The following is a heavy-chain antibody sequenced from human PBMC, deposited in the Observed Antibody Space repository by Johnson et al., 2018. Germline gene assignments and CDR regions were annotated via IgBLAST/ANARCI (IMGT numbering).Heavy chain of an antibody. Sequence: EVQLVESGGGLVQPGESLRLSCAASGFIFSNYAMAWVRPAPGMGLESVSTITGSGAGTYYADSVMGRFTISRYNSNNTFYLQMNSLRAEDTAVYYCAKANSYLTQYFQDWGQGTLVTVSS. J-gene: IGHJ1*01. CDR3: AKANSYLTQYFQD. D-gene: IGHD2-21*01. CDR1: GFIFSNYA. V-gene: IGHV3-23*04. CDR2: ITGSGAGT.